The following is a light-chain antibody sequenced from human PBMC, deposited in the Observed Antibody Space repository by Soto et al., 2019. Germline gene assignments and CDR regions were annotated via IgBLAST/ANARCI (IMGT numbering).Light chain of an antibody. CDR3: AVWDDSLNGYV. J-gene: IGLJ1*01. Sequence: QSVLTQPPSASGTPGQRVTISCSGSSSNIGSNTVNWYQQLPGTAPKLLIYSNNQRPSGVPDRFSGSKSGTSASLAISGLQAEDEADYYCAVWDDSLNGYVFGTGTKGTVL. CDR2: SNN. CDR1: SSNIGSNT. V-gene: IGLV1-44*01.